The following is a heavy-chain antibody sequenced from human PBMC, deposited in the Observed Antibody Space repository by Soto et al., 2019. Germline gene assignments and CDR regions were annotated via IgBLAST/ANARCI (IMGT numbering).Heavy chain of an antibody. Sequence: EVQQVESGGGLVKPGGSLRLSCVGSGFTLSSHTRNWVRQAPGKGLEWVSSISTSSSYIYYADSVRGRFTISRDNAKNSLYLQMNSLRAEDTAVYYCAIGPNVWGQRTLVTVSS. CDR2: ISTSSSYI. CDR1: GFTLSSHT. J-gene: IGHJ4*02. CDR3: AIGPNV. V-gene: IGHV3-21*01.